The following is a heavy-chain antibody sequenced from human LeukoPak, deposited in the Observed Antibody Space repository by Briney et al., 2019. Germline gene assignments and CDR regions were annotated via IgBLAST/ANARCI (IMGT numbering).Heavy chain of an antibody. J-gene: IGHJ4*02. CDR3: ARVSGWYHY. Sequence: SETLSLTCAVYGGSFSGYYWSWIRQPPGKGLEWIGEINHSGSTNYNPSLKSRVTISVDTSKNQFSLKLSSVTAADTAVYYCARVSGWYHYWGQGTLVTVSS. D-gene: IGHD6-19*01. CDR1: GGSFSGYY. CDR2: INHSGST. V-gene: IGHV4-34*01.